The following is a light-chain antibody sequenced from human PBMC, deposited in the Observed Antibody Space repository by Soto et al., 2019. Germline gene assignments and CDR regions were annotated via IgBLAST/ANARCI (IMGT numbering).Light chain of an antibody. CDR2: QDS. V-gene: IGLV3-1*01. Sequence: SYKLTQPPSVSVSPGQTASITCSGDKLGDKYACWYQQKPGQSPVLVIYQDSKRPSGIPERFSGSKSGNTATLTISGTQAMDEADYYCQAWDSSTPVVFGGGTKLTVL. CDR3: QAWDSSTPVV. CDR1: KLGDKY. J-gene: IGLJ2*01.